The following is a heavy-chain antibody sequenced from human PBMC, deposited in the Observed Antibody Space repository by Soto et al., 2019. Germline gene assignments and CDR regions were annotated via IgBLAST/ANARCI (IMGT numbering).Heavy chain of an antibody. CDR2: IYHSGRT. D-gene: IGHD2-2*01. CDR3: ARVRVPAAIFFDYYYYMDV. CDR1: SGSISSSNW. V-gene: IGHV4-4*02. Sequence: QVQLQESGPGLVKPSGTLSLTCAVSSGSISSSNWWSWVRQPPGKGLEWIGEIYHSGRTNYNPSLKSRVTISVDKSKNQFSLKLSSVTAADTAVYYCARVRVPAAIFFDYYYYMDVWGKGTTVTVSS. J-gene: IGHJ6*03.